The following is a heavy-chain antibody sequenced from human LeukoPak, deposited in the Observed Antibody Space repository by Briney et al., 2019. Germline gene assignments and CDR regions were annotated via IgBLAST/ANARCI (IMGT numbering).Heavy chain of an antibody. D-gene: IGHD3-10*01. J-gene: IGHJ4*02. V-gene: IGHV4-39*01. Sequence: PSETLSLTCAVSGGPINSNTYYWGRIRQPPGKGLEWIGSVYSNGSTYYNPSLKSRVAISADTSKNQFSLRLSSVPAPDTAVYYCARRSRSGFFDYWGQGTLVTVSS. CDR2: VYSNGST. CDR1: GGPINSNTYY. CDR3: ARRSRSGFFDY.